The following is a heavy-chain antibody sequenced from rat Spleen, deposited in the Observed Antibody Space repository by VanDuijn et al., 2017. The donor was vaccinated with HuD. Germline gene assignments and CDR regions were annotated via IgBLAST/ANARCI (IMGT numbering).Heavy chain of an antibody. J-gene: IGHJ2*01. CDR1: GFTFSDYY. Sequence: EVQLVEAGGGLVQPGGSLKLSCAASGFTFSDYYMAWVRQAPTKGLEWVASISYGGSRTYYRDFVKGRVTISRDNARSTLYLQMDSLRAEDTATYYCARSVFDYWGQGVMVTVSS. CDR2: ISYGGSRT. CDR3: ARSVFDY. V-gene: IGHV5-7*01.